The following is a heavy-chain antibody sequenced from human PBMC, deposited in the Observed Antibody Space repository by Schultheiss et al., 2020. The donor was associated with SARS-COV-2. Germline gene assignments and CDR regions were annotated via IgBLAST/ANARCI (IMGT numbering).Heavy chain of an antibody. J-gene: IGHJ6*02. V-gene: IGHV4-39*07. CDR1: GGSVSSGSYY. CDR3: ARAQDDFWSGYYGMDV. CDR2: IYHSGST. Sequence: SETLSLTCTVSGGSVSSGSYYWSWIRQPPGKGLEWIGSIYHSGSTNYNPSLKSRVTISVDTSKNQFSLKLSSVTAADTAVYYCARAQDDFWSGYYGMDVWGQGTTVTVSS. D-gene: IGHD3-3*01.